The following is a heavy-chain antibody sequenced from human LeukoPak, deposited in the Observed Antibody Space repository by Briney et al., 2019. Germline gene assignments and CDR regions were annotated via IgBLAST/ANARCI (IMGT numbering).Heavy chain of an antibody. CDR1: GFTFSSYS. CDR3: ARQATSLGYFYSYLDV. CDR2: ISHDEVST. J-gene: IGHJ6*03. Sequence: GRSLRLSCAASGFTFSSYSMHWVRQAPGKGLEWVALISHDEVSTYYVNSVKGRFTISRDKSKNTLFLQMNSLRPEDTAVYYCARQATSLGYFYSYLDVWGTGTTVTVSS. V-gene: IGHV3-30*01.